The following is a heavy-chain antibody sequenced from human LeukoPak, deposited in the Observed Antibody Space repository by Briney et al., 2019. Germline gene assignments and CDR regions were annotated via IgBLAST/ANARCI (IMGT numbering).Heavy chain of an antibody. CDR2: ISAYNGNT. J-gene: IGHJ4*02. V-gene: IGHV1-18*01. CDR1: GYTFTSYG. CDR3: ATDYYYDSSGSYYTVDY. D-gene: IGHD3-22*01. Sequence: ASVTVSCKASGYTFTSYGISWVRQAPGQGLEWMGWISAYNGNTNYAQKLQGRVTMTTDTSTSTAYMELRSLRSDDTAVYYCATDYYYDSSGSYYTVDYWGQGTLVTVSS.